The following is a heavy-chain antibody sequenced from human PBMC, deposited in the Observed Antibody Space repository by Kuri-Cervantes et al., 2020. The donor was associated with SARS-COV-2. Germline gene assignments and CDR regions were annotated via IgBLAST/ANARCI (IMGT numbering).Heavy chain of an antibody. CDR1: CYTFTSYG. J-gene: IGHJ6*02. D-gene: IGHD3-22*01. V-gene: IGHV1-18*04. Sequence: ASVKVSCKASCYTFTSYGTSWVRQAPGQGLEWMGRISAYNGNTNYAQKLQGRITMTTDTSTSTAYMELRSLRSDDTAVYYCARVPYSPLRRDDYDYDSSVPWYYYYGMDVWGQGTTVTVSS. CDR2: ISAYNGNT. CDR3: ARVPYSPLRRDDYDYDSSVPWYYYYGMDV.